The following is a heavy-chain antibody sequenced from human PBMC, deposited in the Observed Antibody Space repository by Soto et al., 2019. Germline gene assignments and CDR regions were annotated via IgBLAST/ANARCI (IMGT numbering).Heavy chain of an antibody. CDR1: GFTFSSYG. J-gene: IGHJ3*02. D-gene: IGHD1-26*01. CDR2: ISGSGGST. CDR3: AKGESGSYYALDAFDI. V-gene: IGHV3-23*01. Sequence: GGSLRLSCAASGFTFSSYGMHWVRQAPGKGLEWVSAISGSGGSTYYADSVKGRFTISRDNSKNTLYLQMNSLRAEDTAVYYCAKGESGSYYALDAFDIWGQGTMVTVSS.